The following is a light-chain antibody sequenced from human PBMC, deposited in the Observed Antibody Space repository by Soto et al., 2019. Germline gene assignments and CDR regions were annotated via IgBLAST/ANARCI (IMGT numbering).Light chain of an antibody. CDR1: QSVTWY. J-gene: IGKJ4*02. V-gene: IGKV3-11*01. CDR3: QQRTNWLT. Sequence: VLTQSPATLSLSPGERATLSCRASQSVTWYLAWYQQKPCQAPRLLIYDATKRATGIPARFSGSGSGTDFTLTISSLEPEDFAVYYCQQRTNWLTFGGGTKVDIK. CDR2: DAT.